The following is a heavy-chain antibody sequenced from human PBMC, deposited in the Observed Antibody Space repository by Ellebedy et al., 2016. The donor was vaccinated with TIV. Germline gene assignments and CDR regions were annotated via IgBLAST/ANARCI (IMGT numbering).Heavy chain of an antibody. Sequence: GESLKISXAASRFTFSDYYMSWIRQAPGKGLEWVSYISGSGTTINYADSVKGRFTISRDNAKNSLYLQMNSLRAEDTAVYYCAKPARTDATDFWGQGTLVTVSS. D-gene: IGHD4-17*01. J-gene: IGHJ4*02. CDR2: ISGSGTTI. V-gene: IGHV3-11*01. CDR3: AKPARTDATDF. CDR1: RFTFSDYY.